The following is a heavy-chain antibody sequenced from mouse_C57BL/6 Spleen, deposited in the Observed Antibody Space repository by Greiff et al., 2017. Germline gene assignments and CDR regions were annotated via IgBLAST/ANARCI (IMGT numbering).Heavy chain of an antibody. J-gene: IGHJ4*01. D-gene: IGHD1-3*01. Sequence: QVQLQQPGAELVKPGASVKMSCKASGYTFTSYWITWVKQRPGQGLEWIGDIYPGSGSTNYNEKFKSKATLTVDTSSSTAYMQLSSLTSEDSAVYYCARSGSSLNFSMDYWGQGTSVTVSS. CDR3: ARSGSSLNFSMDY. V-gene: IGHV1-55*01. CDR1: GYTFTSYW. CDR2: IYPGSGST.